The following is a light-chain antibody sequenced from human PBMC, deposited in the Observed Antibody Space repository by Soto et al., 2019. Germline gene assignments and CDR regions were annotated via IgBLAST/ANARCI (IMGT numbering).Light chain of an antibody. CDR3: SSYTSSSNV. V-gene: IGLV2-14*01. J-gene: IGLJ1*01. CDR1: SSDVGGYNY. CDR2: EVS. Sequence: QSALTQPASVSGSPGQSITITGTGTSSDVGGYNYVSWYQQHPGKAPKLMIYEVSNRPSGVSTRFSGSKSGHTASLTISGLQAEDEADYYCSSYTSSSNVFGTGTKLTVL.